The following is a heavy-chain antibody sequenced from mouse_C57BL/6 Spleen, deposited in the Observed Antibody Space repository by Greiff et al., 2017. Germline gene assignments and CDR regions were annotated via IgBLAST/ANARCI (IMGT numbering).Heavy chain of an antibody. D-gene: IGHD3-3*01. CDR2: IYPGSGST. CDR1: GYTFTSYW. V-gene: IGHV1-55*01. Sequence: VQLQQPGAELVKPGASVKMSCKASGYTFTSYWITWVQQRPGQGLEWIGDIYPGSGSTNYHEKFKSKATLTVDTSSSTAYMQLSSLTSEDSAVYFCALAGRGTYYFDYWGQGTTRTVSS. CDR3: ALAGRGTYYFDY. J-gene: IGHJ2*01.